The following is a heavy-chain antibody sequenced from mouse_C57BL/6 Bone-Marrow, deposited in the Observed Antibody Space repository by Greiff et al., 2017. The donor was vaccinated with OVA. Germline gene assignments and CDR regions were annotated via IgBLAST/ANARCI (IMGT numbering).Heavy chain of an antibody. D-gene: IGHD2-1*01. Sequence: VQLQQPGAELVKPGASVKLSCKASGYTFTSYWMHWVKQRPGRGLEWIGRIDPNSGGTTYNEKFKSKATLTVDKPSSTAYMQLSSLTSEDSAVYYCARGAFYYGNYVNYAMDYWGQGTSVTVSS. CDR3: ARGAFYYGNYVNYAMDY. J-gene: IGHJ4*01. CDR2: IDPNSGGT. CDR1: GYTFTSYW. V-gene: IGHV1-72*01.